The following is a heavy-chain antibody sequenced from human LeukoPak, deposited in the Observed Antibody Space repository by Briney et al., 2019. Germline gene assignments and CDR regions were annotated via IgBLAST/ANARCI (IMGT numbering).Heavy chain of an antibody. CDR1: GFTFSSYW. J-gene: IGHJ6*04. V-gene: IGHV3-74*01. Sequence: GGSLRLSCAASGFTFSSYWMHWVRQAPGKGPVWVSRINSDGSSTSYADSVKGRFTISRDNAKNTLYLQMNSLRAEDTAVYYCARDLGYGMDVWGKGTTVTVSS. CDR2: INSDGSST. D-gene: IGHD7-27*01. CDR3: ARDLGYGMDV.